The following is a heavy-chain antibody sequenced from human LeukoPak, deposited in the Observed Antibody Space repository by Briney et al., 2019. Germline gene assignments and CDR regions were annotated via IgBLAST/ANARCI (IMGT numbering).Heavy chain of an antibody. V-gene: IGHV3-74*01. CDR1: GFTFSNYW. Sequence: GGSLRLSCAASGFTFSNYWMHWVRQGPGKGLVWVSRVNNDGSSTAYADSVRGRFTISRDNAKNTLYLQMNSLRAEDTAVYYCAKVPPSPGWWYFDLWGRGTLVTVSS. CDR2: VNNDGSST. CDR3: AKVPPSPGWWYFDL. J-gene: IGHJ2*01.